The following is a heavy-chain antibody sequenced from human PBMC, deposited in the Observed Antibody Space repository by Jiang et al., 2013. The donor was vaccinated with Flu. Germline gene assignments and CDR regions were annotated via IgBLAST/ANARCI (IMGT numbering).Heavy chain of an antibody. CDR3: ARGTRGIAVAGTVTFDY. CDR1: GGSISSSNW. Sequence: GPGLVKPSGTLSLTCAVSGGSISSSNWWSWVRQPPGKGLEWIGEIYQSGSTNYNPSLKSRVTISVDKSKNQFSLKLSSVTAADTAVYYCARGTRGIAVAGTVTFDYWGQGTLVTVSS. D-gene: IGHD6-19*01. J-gene: IGHJ4*02. CDR2: IYQSGST. V-gene: IGHV4-4*02.